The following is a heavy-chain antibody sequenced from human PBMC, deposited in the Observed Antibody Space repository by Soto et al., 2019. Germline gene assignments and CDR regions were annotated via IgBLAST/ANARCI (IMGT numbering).Heavy chain of an antibody. CDR2: ISSSSSYI. CDR3: ARASYYYDGSGYHGY. J-gene: IGHJ4*02. V-gene: IGHV3-21*01. D-gene: IGHD3-22*01. CDR1: GFTFSSYS. Sequence: EVPLVESGGGLVKPGGSLGLSCAASGFTFSSYSMNWVRQAPGKGLEWVSSISSSSSYIYYADSVKGRFTISRDNAKNSLYLQMNSLRAEDTAVYYCARASYYYDGSGYHGYWGQGTLVTVSS.